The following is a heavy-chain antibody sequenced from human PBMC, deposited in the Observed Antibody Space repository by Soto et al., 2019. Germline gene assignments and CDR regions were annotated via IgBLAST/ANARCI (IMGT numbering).Heavy chain of an antibody. CDR1: GFTFSDYS. Sequence: PGVSLRLSCTASGFTFSDYSMNWLRQAPGKGLEWLSYIGTDGTTIYYADSLKGRFTISRDNAKNSLYLQMDILRAKDTAVYYCARGPPLFDPWGQGTLVTVSS. CDR2: IGTDGTTI. V-gene: IGHV3-48*01. J-gene: IGHJ5*02. CDR3: ARGPPLFDP.